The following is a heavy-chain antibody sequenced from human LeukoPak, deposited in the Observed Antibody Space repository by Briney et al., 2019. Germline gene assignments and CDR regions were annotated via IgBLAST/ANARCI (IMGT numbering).Heavy chain of an antibody. V-gene: IGHV4-59*01. D-gene: IGHD3-10*01. CDR2: IHYSGST. Sequence: PSETLSLTCTVSGGSIRSYYWSWFRQPPGKGLEWIGNIHYSGSTSYNPSLKSRVTISVDTSKNQFSLKLRSVTAADTAVYYCARLSLGRFFDYWGQGILVTVSS. CDR1: GGSIRSYY. J-gene: IGHJ4*02. CDR3: ARLSLGRFFDY.